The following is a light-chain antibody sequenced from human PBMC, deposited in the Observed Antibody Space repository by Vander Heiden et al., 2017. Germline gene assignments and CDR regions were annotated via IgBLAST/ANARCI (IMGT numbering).Light chain of an antibody. J-gene: IGKJ1*01. CDR3: QQEGSSLRT. Sequence: EIVFTQSPGTLSLSPGERATLSCRASHSVSSSYLAWYQQKPGHAPRLLIYGTSIRATGIPDRFSGSGSGTDFTLTISRLEPEDFAVYYCQQEGSSLRTFGEGTKVEIK. CDR2: GTS. V-gene: IGKV3-20*01. CDR1: HSVSSSY.